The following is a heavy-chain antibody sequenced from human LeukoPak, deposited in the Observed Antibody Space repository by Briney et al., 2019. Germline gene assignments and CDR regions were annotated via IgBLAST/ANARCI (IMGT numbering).Heavy chain of an antibody. CDR3: ARAPSEIGGYYPEYFRH. Sequence: PGGSRILSCAASGFTFSSYWMHWVRQAPGKGLVWVSRIKSDGSTNYADSVKGRFTISRDNAKNTVSLHMNSLRAEDTGVYYCARAPSEIGGYYPEYFRHWGQGTLVTVSS. D-gene: IGHD3-22*01. J-gene: IGHJ1*01. CDR1: GFTFSSYW. CDR2: IKSDGST. V-gene: IGHV3-74*01.